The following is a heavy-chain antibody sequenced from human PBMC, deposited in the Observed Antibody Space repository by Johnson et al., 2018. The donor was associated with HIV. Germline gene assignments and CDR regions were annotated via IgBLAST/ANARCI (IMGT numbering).Heavy chain of an antibody. V-gene: IGHV3-20*04. CDR2: INWNGGST. CDR1: GFTFDDYG. J-gene: IGHJ3*02. Sequence: VQLVESGGGVVRPGGSLRLSCAASGFTFDDYGMSWVRQAPGKGLEWVSGINWNGGSTGYADSVKGRFTISSDTAENSLYLKMNSLRAEDTAVYYCATDHAEGCGPRTSARPCNAFDIWGQGTMVTVSS. CDR3: ATDHAEGCGPRTSARPCNAFDI. D-gene: IGHD1-1*01.